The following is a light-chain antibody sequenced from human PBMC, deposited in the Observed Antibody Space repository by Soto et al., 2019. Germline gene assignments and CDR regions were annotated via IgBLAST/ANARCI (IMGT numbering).Light chain of an antibody. CDR3: ASWNGSLWV. Sequence: QSVLTQPHSVSGTPGQGVVLSCSGSTSNIGSNYVYWYQQLPGTAPKLLILRTNQRPSGVPDRFSGSRSGTSASLAISGLRSEDEADYYCASWNGSLWVFGGGTQLIFL. J-gene: IGLJ3*02. V-gene: IGLV1-47*01. CDR2: RTN. CDR1: TSNIGSNY.